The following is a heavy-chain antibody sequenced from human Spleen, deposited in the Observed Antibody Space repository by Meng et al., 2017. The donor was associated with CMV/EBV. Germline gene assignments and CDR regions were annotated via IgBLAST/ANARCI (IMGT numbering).Heavy chain of an antibody. CDR1: GWSFSGSV. D-gene: IGHD1-1*01. Sequence: VPLTAWGAALLNASATLTLTCAVYGWSFSGSVLCVIRPPPGKGLEWVGEINHSGSTNYNPSLKSRVTISVDTSKNQFSLKLSSVTAADTAVYYCARGRRPFDYWGQGTLVTVSS. CDR2: INHSGST. J-gene: IGHJ4*02. CDR3: ARGRRPFDY. V-gene: IGHV4-34*01.